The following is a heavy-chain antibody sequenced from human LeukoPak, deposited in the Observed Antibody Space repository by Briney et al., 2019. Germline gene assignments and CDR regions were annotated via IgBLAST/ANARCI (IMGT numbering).Heavy chain of an antibody. D-gene: IGHD3-22*01. CDR1: GFTFSSYA. J-gene: IGHJ4*02. CDR3: ARDYYYDSSGCHYYFDY. CDR2: ISYDGSNK. V-gene: IGHV3-30*04. Sequence: PGGSLRLSCAASGFTFSSYAMHWVRQAPGKGLEWVAVISYDGSNKYYADSVKGRFTISRDNSKNTLYLQMNSLRAEDTAVYYCARDYYYDSSGCHYYFDYWGQGTLVTVSS.